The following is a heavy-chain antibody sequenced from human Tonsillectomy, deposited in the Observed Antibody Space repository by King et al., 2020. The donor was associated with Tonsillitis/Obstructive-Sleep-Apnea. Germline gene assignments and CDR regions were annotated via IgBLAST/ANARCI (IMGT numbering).Heavy chain of an antibody. D-gene: IGHD5-24*01. J-gene: IGHJ2*01. Sequence: HVQLQQWGAGLLKPSETLSLICAVYGGSFSGYYWSWFRQPPGKGLEWIGEINHSGSTNYNPSFKSRVTISLDTSKNQFSLRLNSVTAADTAVYYCARREGRASYWYFDLWGRGTPVTISS. CDR2: INHSGST. CDR1: GGSFSGYY. V-gene: IGHV4-34*01. CDR3: ARREGRASYWYFDL.